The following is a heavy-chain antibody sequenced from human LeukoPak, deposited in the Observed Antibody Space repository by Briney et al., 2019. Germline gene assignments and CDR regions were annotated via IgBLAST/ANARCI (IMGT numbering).Heavy chain of an antibody. Sequence: SETLSLTCAVYGESFSGYYWSWIRQPPGKGLEWIGEINHSGSTNYNPSLKSRVTISVDTSKNQFSLKLSSVTAADTAVYYCARGRMVRGNGWFDPWGQGTLVTVSS. CDR1: GESFSGYY. D-gene: IGHD3-10*01. CDR2: INHSGST. V-gene: IGHV4-34*01. J-gene: IGHJ5*02. CDR3: ARGRMVRGNGWFDP.